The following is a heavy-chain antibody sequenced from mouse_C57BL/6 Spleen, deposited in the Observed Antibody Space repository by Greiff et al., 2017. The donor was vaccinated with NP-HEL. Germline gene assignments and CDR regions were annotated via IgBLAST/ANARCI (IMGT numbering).Heavy chain of an antibody. D-gene: IGHD1-1*01. CDR2: ISYDGRN. CDR3: AMYYYGSSGRYYAMDY. V-gene: IGHV3-6*01. J-gene: IGHJ4*01. CDR1: GYSITSGYY. Sequence: DVKLQESGPGLVKPSQSLSLTCSVTGYSITSGYYWNWIRQFPGNKLEWMGYISYDGRNNYNPSLKNRISITRDTSKNQFFLKLNSVTTEDTATYYCAMYYYGSSGRYYAMDYWGQGTSVTVSS.